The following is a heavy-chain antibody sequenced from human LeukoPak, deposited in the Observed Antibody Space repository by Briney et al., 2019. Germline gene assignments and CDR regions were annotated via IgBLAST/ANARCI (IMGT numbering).Heavy chain of an antibody. D-gene: IGHD5-18*01. Sequence: SQTLSLTYTVSGGSISSGGYSWSWIRQHPGKGLEWIGYIYYSGSTYYNPSLKSRVTISVDTSKNQFSLKLSSVTAADTAVYYCARDRAGYSYGSNVYYFDYWGQGTLVTVSS. CDR1: GGSISSGGYS. J-gene: IGHJ4*02. CDR3: ARDRAGYSYGSNVYYFDY. CDR2: IYYSGST. V-gene: IGHV4-31*03.